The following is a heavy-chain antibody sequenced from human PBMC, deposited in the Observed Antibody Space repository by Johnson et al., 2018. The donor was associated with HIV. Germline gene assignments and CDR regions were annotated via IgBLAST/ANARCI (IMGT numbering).Heavy chain of an antibody. V-gene: IGHV3-30*18. D-gene: IGHD3-3*01. CDR3: AKGEYYDFWSGYYDAFDI. J-gene: IGHJ3*02. CDR1: GFSFRSYG. Sequence: QVQLVESGGGVVQPGRSLRLSCAAAGFSFRSYGMHWVRQAPGKGLEWVAVISNDGRDKYYADSVKGRFTISRDNSKKTLYLQMNSLRAEDTAVYYCAKGEYYDFWSGYYDAFDIWGQGTMVTVSS. CDR2: ISNDGRDK.